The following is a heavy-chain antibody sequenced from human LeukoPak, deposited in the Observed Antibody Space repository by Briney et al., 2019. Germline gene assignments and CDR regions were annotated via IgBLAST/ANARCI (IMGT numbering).Heavy chain of an antibody. CDR3: ARGADGVSSNSRGWFDP. CDR1: GFTFNRYN. CDR2: ISTSSSYI. V-gene: IGHV3-21*01. D-gene: IGHD2-15*01. J-gene: IGHJ5*02. Sequence: GGSLRLSCAASGFTFNRYNMNRVRRAPGKGLGWVSSISTSSSYIYYADSVRGRFTISRDNAKNSLYLQMNSLRAEDTAVYSCARGADGVSSNSRGWFDPWGQGTLVTVSS.